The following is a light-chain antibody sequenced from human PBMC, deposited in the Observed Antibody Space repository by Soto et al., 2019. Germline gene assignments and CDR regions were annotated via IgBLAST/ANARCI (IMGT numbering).Light chain of an antibody. J-gene: IGKJ1*01. Sequence: EIVLTQSPGTLSFSPGERATLSCRASQSVSGSYLAWYQQKPGQAPRLLIYGASSRATGIPDRFSGSGSGTDFTLTISRLAPEDFAVYYCQQYGSSRTFGQGTKVDI. CDR2: GAS. CDR1: QSVSGSY. V-gene: IGKV3-20*01. CDR3: QQYGSSRT.